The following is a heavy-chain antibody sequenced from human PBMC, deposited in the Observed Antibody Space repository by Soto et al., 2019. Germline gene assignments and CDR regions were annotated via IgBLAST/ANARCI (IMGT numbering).Heavy chain of an antibody. D-gene: IGHD2-2*01. CDR1: GFTFSNYG. V-gene: IGHV3-30*03. J-gene: IGHJ6*02. CDR2: ISSDGSNK. CDR3: ASLGYCTSTSCQTRYYYYGMDV. Sequence: GSLRLSCAASGFTFSNYGMHWVRQAPGKGLEWVAVISSDGSNKYYADSVKGRFTISRDNSRNTLYLQMNSLRAEDTAVYYCASLGYCTSTSCQTRYYYYGMDVWGQGTAVTVSS.